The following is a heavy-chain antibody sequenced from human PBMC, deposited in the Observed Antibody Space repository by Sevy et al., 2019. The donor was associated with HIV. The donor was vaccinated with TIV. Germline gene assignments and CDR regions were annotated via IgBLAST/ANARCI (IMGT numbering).Heavy chain of an antibody. CDR2: ISWDGGST. CDR1: GFTFDDYT. D-gene: IGHD3-10*01. Sequence: QHGGSLRLSCAASGFTFDDYTMHWVRQAPGKGLEWVSLISWDGGSTYYADSVKGRFTISRDNSKNSLYLQMNSLRTEETALYYCTKDFRGSGSYYNAYDAFDIWGQGTMVTVSS. V-gene: IGHV3-43*01. CDR3: TKDFRGSGSYYNAYDAFDI. J-gene: IGHJ3*02.